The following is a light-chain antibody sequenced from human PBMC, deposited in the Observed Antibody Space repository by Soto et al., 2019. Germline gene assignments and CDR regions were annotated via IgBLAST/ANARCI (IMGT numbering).Light chain of an antibody. CDR2: IAS. Sequence: DIHMIQSPSSLSASIGDRVSITCRASQSISRYLNWYQQKPGKAPQLLIYIASNLEGGVPSRFSGTGSGTDFTLTISSLQPEDFATYYCQQSSSSPFTFGPGTKVDIK. V-gene: IGKV1-39*01. CDR3: QQSSSSPFT. J-gene: IGKJ3*01. CDR1: QSISRY.